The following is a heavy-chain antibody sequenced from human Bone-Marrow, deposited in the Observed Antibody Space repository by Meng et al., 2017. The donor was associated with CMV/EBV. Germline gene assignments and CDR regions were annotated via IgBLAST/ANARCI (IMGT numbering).Heavy chain of an antibody. J-gene: IGHJ5*02. CDR1: GFTFDDYA. CDR2: ISWNSGSI. D-gene: IGHD4-17*01. V-gene: IGHV3-9*01. CDR3: AKDRTNYGDYVFDP. Sequence: GGSLRLSCAASGFTFDDYAMHWVRQAPGKGLEWVSGISWNSGSIGYADSVKGRFTISRDNAKNSLYLQMNSLRAEDTALYYCAKDRTNYGDYVFDPWGHGTLVTVSS.